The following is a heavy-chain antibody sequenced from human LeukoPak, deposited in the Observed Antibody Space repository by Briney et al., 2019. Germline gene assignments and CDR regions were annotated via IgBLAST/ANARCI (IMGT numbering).Heavy chain of an antibody. V-gene: IGHV3-21*01. Sequence: GGSLRLSCAASGFTFSNYTMNWVRQAPGKGLEWVSSISSSRSYIFYADSVKGRFTISRDNANNSLYLQMNSLRAEHTAVYYCASSLLYRVFDYWGQGTLVTVSS. J-gene: IGHJ4*02. CDR1: GFTFSNYT. D-gene: IGHD1-1*01. CDR2: ISSSRSYI. CDR3: ASSLLYRVFDY.